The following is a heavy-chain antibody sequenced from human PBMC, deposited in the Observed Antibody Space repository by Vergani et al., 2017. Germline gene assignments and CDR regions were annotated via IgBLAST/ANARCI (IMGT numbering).Heavy chain of an antibody. V-gene: IGHV3-48*04. D-gene: IGHD3-16*01. Sequence: EVQLVESGGGLVQPGGSLRLSCAASGFTFSSYSMNWVRQAPGKGLEWVSYISSSSSTIYYADSVKGRFTISRDNAKNSLYLQMNSLRAEDTAVYYCARDLRNGYPWGRGMDVWGQGTTVTVSS. J-gene: IGHJ6*02. CDR1: GFTFSSYS. CDR3: ARDLRNGYPWGRGMDV. CDR2: ISSSSSTI.